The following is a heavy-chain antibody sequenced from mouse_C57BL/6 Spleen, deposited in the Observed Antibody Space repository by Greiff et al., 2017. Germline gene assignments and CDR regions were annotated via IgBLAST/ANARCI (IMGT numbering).Heavy chain of an antibody. CDR1: GYAFSSSW. D-gene: IGHD3-3*01. CDR3: ADGDFYFDV. Sequence: VQLQQSGPELVKPGASVKISCKASGYAFSSSWMNWVKQRPGKGLEWIGRIYPGDGDTNYNGKFKGKATLTADKSSSTAYMQLSSLSSEDSAFYFAADGDFYFDVWGTGTPVTVSS. J-gene: IGHJ1*03. V-gene: IGHV1-82*01. CDR2: IYPGDGDT.